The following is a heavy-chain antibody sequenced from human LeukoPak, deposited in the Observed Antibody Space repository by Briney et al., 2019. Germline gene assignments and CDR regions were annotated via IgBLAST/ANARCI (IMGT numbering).Heavy chain of an antibody. V-gene: IGHV3-48*03. D-gene: IGHD5-12*01. CDR3: ARERGYSGYDYFIDSPYDS. Sequence: GGSLRLSCAPSGFTFSSYEMNWVRQAPGKGLEWVSYISSSGDTIYYADSVKGRFTISRDNAKNSLYLQMNSLRAEDTAVYYCARERGYSGYDYFIDSPYDSWGQGTLVTVSS. J-gene: IGHJ4*02. CDR2: ISSSGDTI. CDR1: GFTFSSYE.